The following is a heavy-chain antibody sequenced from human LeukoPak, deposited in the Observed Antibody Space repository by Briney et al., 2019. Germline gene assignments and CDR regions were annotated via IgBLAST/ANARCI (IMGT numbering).Heavy chain of an antibody. CDR1: GFTFSDYY. D-gene: IGHD2-2*02. J-gene: IGHJ6*03. CDR2: ISSSCSTI. Sequence: GGSLRLSCAASGFTFSDYYMSWIRQAPGKGLEWVSYISSSCSTIYYADSVKGRFTIARDNAKNSLHLQMNSLRAEDTAVYYCARDAVVVPAAIRNYYYYMDVWGKGTTVTVSS. CDR3: ARDAVVVPAAIRNYYYYMDV. V-gene: IGHV3-11*01.